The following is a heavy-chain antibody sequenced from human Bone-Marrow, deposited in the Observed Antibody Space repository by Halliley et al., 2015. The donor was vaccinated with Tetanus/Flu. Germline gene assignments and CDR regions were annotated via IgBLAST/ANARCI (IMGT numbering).Heavy chain of an antibody. Sequence: GLVKPSETLFLTCDVSGGSIVNSNWWNWVRQPPGKGLEWIGEMYHSGKVNYNPSLKSRVIISADESKNQFSLKLSSVTAADTAVYYCAGDRPKVTGHNEFDIWGQGTTVIVSS. CDR2: MYHSGKV. D-gene: IGHD2-21*02. CDR1: GGSIVNSNW. V-gene: IGHV4-4*02. CDR3: AGDRPKVTGHNEFDI. J-gene: IGHJ3*02.